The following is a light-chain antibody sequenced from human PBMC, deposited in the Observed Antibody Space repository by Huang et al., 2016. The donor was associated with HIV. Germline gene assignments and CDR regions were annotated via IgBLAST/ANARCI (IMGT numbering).Light chain of an antibody. Sequence: EIVLTQSPATLSLSPGESATLSCRTSQRVLSHLAWYQQRPGQAPRLLIYDASNRATGVSARFSGRGSGTDFALTISSLEPDDFAVYYCQQRSAWPRTFGQGTKLEI. CDR3: QQRSAWPRT. CDR2: DAS. J-gene: IGKJ2*01. V-gene: IGKV3-11*01. CDR1: QRVLSH.